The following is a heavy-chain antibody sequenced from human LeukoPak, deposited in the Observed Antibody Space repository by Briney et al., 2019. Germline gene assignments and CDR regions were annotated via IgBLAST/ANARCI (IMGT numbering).Heavy chain of an antibody. CDR3: AKQQLVGGGWFDP. CDR1: GGSISSYY. V-gene: IGHV4-59*01. Sequence: SETLSLTCTVSGGSISSYYWSWIRQPPGKGLEWLGYIYYSGSTNYNPSLKSRVTISVDTSKNQFSLKLSSVTAADTAVYYCAKQQLVGGGWFDPWGQGTLVTVSS. D-gene: IGHD6-13*01. CDR2: IYYSGST. J-gene: IGHJ5*02.